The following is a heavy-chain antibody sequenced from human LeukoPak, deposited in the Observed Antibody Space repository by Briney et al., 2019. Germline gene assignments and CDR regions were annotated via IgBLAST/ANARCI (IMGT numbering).Heavy chain of an antibody. CDR2: IYTSGST. CDR1: GGSISSDSYY. J-gene: IGHJ4*02. V-gene: IGHV4-61*02. D-gene: IGHD3-10*01. Sequence: SQTLSLTCTVSGGSISSDSYYWNWIRQPAGKGPEWIGRIYTSGSTNYNPSLKSRVTISVDTSNNQFSLKLSSVTAADTAVYYCARHYYGSGNPSPFDYWGQGTLVTVSS. CDR3: ARHYYGSGNPSPFDY.